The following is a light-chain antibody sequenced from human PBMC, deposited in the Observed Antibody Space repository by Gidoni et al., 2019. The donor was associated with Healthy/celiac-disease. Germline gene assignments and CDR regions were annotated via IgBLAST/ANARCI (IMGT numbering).Light chain of an antibody. CDR1: QSVSSN. CDR2: GAS. V-gene: IGKV3-15*01. J-gene: IGKJ4*01. CDR3: QQYNNWPTLT. Sequence: EIVMTQSPATLSVSPGERATLSCRASQSVSSNLAWYQQQPGQAPRLLIYGASTRAPGIPARFSGSGSGTEFTLTISSLQSEDFAVYYCQQYNNWPTLTFGGGTKVEIK.